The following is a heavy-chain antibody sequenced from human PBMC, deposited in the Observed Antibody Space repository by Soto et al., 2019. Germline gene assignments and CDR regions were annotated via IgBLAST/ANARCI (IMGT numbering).Heavy chain of an antibody. D-gene: IGHD1-26*01. J-gene: IGHJ4*02. Sequence: LRLSCVVSVFPFGANAMSWVRPAPGKGLEWVSGLSNTGRRTSYADSVKGRFNISRDNSENTVYLQMNSLRVEDTAVYYCATEMGATQGPFDNWGQGTLVTVSS. CDR3: ATEMGATQGPFDN. CDR1: VFPFGANA. V-gene: IGHV3-23*01. CDR2: LSNTGRRT.